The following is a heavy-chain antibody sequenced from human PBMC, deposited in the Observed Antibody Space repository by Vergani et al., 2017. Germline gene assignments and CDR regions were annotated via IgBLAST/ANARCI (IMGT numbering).Heavy chain of an antibody. CDR2: IYYSGST. CDR3: AREGGGDRHWYFDL. D-gene: IGHD3-16*01. Sequence: QLQLQESGPGLVKPSETLSLTCTVSGGSISSSSYYWGWIRQPPGKGLEWIGSIYYSGSTYYNPSLKSRVTISVDTSKNQFSLKLSSVTAADTAVYYCAREGGGDRHWYFDLWGRGTLVTVSS. CDR1: GGSISSSSYY. J-gene: IGHJ2*01. V-gene: IGHV4-39*07.